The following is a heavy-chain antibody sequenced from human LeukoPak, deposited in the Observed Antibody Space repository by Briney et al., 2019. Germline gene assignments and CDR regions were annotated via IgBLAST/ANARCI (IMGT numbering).Heavy chain of an antibody. CDR3: ARGFSIAARPLGY. J-gene: IGHJ4*02. CDR2: IYYSGST. Sequence: PSETLSLTCTVSGGSISSGGYYWSWIRQHPGKGLEWIGYIYYSGSTYYNPSLKSRVTISVDTSKNQFSLKLSSVTAADTAVYYCARGFSIAARPLGYWGQGTLVTVSS. V-gene: IGHV4-31*03. D-gene: IGHD6-6*01. CDR1: GGSISSGGYY.